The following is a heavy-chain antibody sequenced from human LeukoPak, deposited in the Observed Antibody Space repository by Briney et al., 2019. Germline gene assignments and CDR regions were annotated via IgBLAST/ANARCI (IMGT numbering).Heavy chain of an antibody. J-gene: IGHJ4*02. Sequence: SETLSLTCTVSGGSISSNTYYWGWIRLPPGKGLEWIGSINYSGSTFYNPSLKSRVTISVDTSKNQFSLILSSVTAADTAVYFCARAVRGGSSWYSDFDYWGQGTLVTVSS. CDR2: INYSGST. D-gene: IGHD6-13*01. V-gene: IGHV4-39*01. CDR3: ARAVRGGSSWYSDFDY. CDR1: GGSISSNTYY.